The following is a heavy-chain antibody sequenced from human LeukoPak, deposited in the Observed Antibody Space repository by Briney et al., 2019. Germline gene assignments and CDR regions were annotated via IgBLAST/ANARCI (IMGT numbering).Heavy chain of an antibody. D-gene: IGHD5-12*01. CDR3: ARDRGYSGYDYVPFVSYYYYYMDV. J-gene: IGHJ6*03. V-gene: IGHV1-24*01. Sequence: ASVKVSCKVSRYTLTELFMHWVRQAPGKGLEWMGGFDPEDGETIYAQKFQGRVTMTEDTSTSTAYMELRSLRSDDTAVYYCARDRGYSGYDYVPFVSYYYYYMDVWGKGTTVTVSS. CDR2: FDPEDGET. CDR1: RYTLTELF.